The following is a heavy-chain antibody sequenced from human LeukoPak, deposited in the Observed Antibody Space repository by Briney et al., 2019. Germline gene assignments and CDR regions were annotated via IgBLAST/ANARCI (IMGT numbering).Heavy chain of an antibody. CDR3: ARAGYYDSSAPDAFDI. V-gene: IGHV1-69*06. D-gene: IGHD3-22*01. J-gene: IGHJ3*02. CDR2: IIPIFGTA. Sequence: SVKVSCKASGGTFSSYAISWVRQAPGQGLEWMGGIIPIFGTANYAQRFQGRVTITADKSTSTAYMELSSLRSEDTAVYYCARAGYYDSSAPDAFDIWGQGTMVTVSS. CDR1: GGTFSSYA.